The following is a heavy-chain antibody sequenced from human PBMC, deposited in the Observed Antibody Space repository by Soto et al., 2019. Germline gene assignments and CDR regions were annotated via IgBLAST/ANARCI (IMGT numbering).Heavy chain of an antibody. Sequence: GGSLRLSCAASGFTFSSYAMSWVRQAPGKGLEWVSAISASGGSSYYADSVKGRFTISRDNSKNTLYLQMNSLRAEDTAVYYCAKHRGDFWSGYYQGYYFDYWGQGTLVTVSS. CDR3: AKHRGDFWSGYYQGYYFDY. CDR1: GFTFSSYA. J-gene: IGHJ4*02. CDR2: ISASGGSS. D-gene: IGHD3-3*01. V-gene: IGHV3-23*01.